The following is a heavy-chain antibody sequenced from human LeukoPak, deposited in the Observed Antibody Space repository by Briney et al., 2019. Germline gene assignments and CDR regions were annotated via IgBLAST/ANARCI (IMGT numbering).Heavy chain of an antibody. Sequence: GGSLRLSCAASGFTFNSYALSWVRQAPGKGLEWVSAITDCGGTTYYAESVKGRFTISRDNSKNTLYLQMNSLRAEDTAVYYCAKDIRSGGSFFDYWGQGTLVTVSS. CDR3: AKDIRSGGSFFDY. CDR2: ITDCGGTT. D-gene: IGHD2-15*01. J-gene: IGHJ4*02. V-gene: IGHV3-23*01. CDR1: GFTFNSYA.